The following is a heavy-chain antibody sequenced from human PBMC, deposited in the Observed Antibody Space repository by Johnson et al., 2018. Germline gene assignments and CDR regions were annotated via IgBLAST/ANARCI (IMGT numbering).Heavy chain of an antibody. V-gene: IGHV3-33*01. CDR3: ARDGGYYDDSSGYYWQGYFQH. Sequence: QVQLVQSGGGVVQPGRSLRLSCAASGFTFSSYGMHWVRQAPGKGLEWVAVIWYDGSNKYYADFVKGRFTISRDNSKNTLYLQMNSLRAEETAVDYCARDGGYYDDSSGYYWQGYFQHWGQGTLVTVSS. CDR1: GFTFSSYG. J-gene: IGHJ1*01. CDR2: IWYDGSNK. D-gene: IGHD3-22*01.